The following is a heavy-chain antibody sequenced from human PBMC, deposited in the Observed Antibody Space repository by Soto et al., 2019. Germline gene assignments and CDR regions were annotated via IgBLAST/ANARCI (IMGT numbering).Heavy chain of an antibody. J-gene: IGHJ4*02. V-gene: IGHV3-23*01. CDR1: GFTFSSYA. CDR2: ISHSGGST. D-gene: IGHD2-2*01. CDR3: AKVGLVVPGANQYSFDY. Sequence: EVQLLESGGGLVQPGGSLRLSCAASGFTFSSYAMTWVRQAPGKGLEWVAAISHSGGSTYYADSVTGRFTISRDNSKNTLYVQMNSLRDEDTAVYYCAKVGLVVPGANQYSFDYWGQGTVVTVSS.